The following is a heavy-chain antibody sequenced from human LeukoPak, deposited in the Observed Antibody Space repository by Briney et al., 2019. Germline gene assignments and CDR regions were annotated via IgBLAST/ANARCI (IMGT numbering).Heavy chain of an antibody. Sequence: SETLSLTCTVSGGSISSSSYYWGWIRQPPGKGLEWIGSIYYSGSTYYNPSLKSRVTISVDTSKNQYSLKLSSVTAADTAVYYCARAVPPGYSSSWYLAFDYWGQGTLVTVSS. CDR1: GGSISSSSYY. CDR3: ARAVPPGYSSSWYLAFDY. V-gene: IGHV4-39*01. D-gene: IGHD6-13*01. J-gene: IGHJ4*02. CDR2: IYYSGST.